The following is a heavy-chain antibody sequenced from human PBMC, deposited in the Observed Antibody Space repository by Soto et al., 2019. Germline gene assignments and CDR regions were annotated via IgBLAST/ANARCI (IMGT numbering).Heavy chain of an antibody. CDR2: VIPIVGTA. Sequence: QVQLVQSGAEVKKPGSSVKVSCKASGGTFSSYAISWVRQAPGQGREWMGGVIPIVGTANYAQKFQGRVTMTADESTSTADMELSSLRSEDTAVYYCARMTYYDILTGYYVEYYYYGMDVWGQGTTVTVSS. D-gene: IGHD3-9*01. CDR1: GGTFSSYA. J-gene: IGHJ6*02. V-gene: IGHV1-69*01. CDR3: ARMTYYDILTGYYVEYYYYGMDV.